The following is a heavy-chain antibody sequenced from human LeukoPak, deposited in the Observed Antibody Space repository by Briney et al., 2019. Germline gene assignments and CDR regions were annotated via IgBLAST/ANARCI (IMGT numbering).Heavy chain of an antibody. V-gene: IGHV3-30*02. Sequence: GGSLRLSCAASGFTFSSYGMHWVRQAPGKGLEWVAFIRYDGSNKYYADSVKGRFTISRDNSKNTLYLQMNSLRAEDTAVYYCAKDQYYDFWSGYHYYFDYWGQGTLVTVSS. D-gene: IGHD3-3*01. CDR2: IRYDGSNK. CDR3: AKDQYYDFWSGYHYYFDY. J-gene: IGHJ4*02. CDR1: GFTFSSYG.